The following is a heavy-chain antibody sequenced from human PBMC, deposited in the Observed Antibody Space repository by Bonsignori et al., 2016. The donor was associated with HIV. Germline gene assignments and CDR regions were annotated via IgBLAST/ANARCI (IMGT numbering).Heavy chain of an antibody. CDR2: IRYDGSTK. V-gene: IGHV3-30*02. Sequence: VRQAPGKGLEWVSFIRYDGSTKYYADSVKGRFTISRDNSKNTLYLQMNSLRPDDTAVYYCAILPGNWGFDYWGHGTLVTVSS. CDR3: AILPGNWGFDY. J-gene: IGHJ4*01. D-gene: IGHD7-27*01.